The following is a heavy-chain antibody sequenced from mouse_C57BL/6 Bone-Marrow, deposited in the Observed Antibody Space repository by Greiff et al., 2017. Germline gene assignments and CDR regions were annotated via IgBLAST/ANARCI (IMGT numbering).Heavy chain of an antibody. Sequence: QVQLQQSGAELVRPGASVTLSCKASGYTFTDYEMHWVKQTPVHGLEWIGAIDPETGGTAYNQKFKGKAILTADKSSSTAYMELRSLTSEDSAVYYCTSAYDRTWFAYWGQGTLVTVSA. V-gene: IGHV1-15*01. CDR1: GYTFTDYE. CDR2: IDPETGGT. D-gene: IGHD2-12*01. CDR3: TSAYDRTWFAY. J-gene: IGHJ3*01.